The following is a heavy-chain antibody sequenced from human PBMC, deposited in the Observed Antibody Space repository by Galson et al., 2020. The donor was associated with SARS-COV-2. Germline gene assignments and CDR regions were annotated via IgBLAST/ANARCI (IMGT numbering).Heavy chain of an antibody. V-gene: IGHV1-18*04. CDR1: GYIFDDFG. J-gene: IGHJ4*02. CDR3: AREYDPGGNDYYYLDF. Sequence: ASVKVSCKASGYIFDDFGISWVRQAPGQGLEWMGWIKTYNGDTNDAQKLQGRVTMTTDAPTSTVYMELRSLNFDDTAVYFCAREYDPGGNDYYYLDFWGQGTLVTVSS. CDR2: IKTYNGDT. D-gene: IGHD3-22*01.